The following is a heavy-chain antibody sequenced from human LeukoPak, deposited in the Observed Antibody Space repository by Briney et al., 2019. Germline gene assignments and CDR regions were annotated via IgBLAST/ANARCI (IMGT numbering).Heavy chain of an antibody. V-gene: IGHV1-58*01. CDR2: IVVGSGNT. Sequence: SVKVSCKASGFTFTSSAVQWVRQARGQRLEWIGWIVVGSGNTNYAQKFQERVTITRDMSTSTAYMELSSLRSEDTAVYYCARAYGFVPYNWFDPWGQGTLVTVSS. CDR3: ARAYGFVPYNWFDP. D-gene: IGHD4-17*01. J-gene: IGHJ5*02. CDR1: GFTFTSSA.